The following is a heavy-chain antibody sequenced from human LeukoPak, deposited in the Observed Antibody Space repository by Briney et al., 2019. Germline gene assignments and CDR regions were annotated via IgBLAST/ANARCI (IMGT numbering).Heavy chain of an antibody. Sequence: GGSLRLSCAASGFTFDDFALHWVRQAPGKGLEWVSGISWNSGDIGYADSVKGRFTISRDNAKNSLYLQMNSLRAEDTALYYCAKLYGYSYGYIDFWGQGTLVTVSS. CDR1: GFTFDDFA. D-gene: IGHD5-18*01. CDR3: AKLYGYSYGYIDF. J-gene: IGHJ4*02. CDR2: ISWNSGDI. V-gene: IGHV3-9*01.